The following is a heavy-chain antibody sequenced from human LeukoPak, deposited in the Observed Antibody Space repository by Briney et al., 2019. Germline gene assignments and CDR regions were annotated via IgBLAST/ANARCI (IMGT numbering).Heavy chain of an antibody. CDR2: ISAYNGNT. CDR1: GYTFTSYG. Sequence: GASVKVSCKASGYTFTSYGISWVRQAPGQGLEWMGWISAYNGNTNYAQKLQGRVTMTRDTSTSTVYMELSSLRSEDTAVYYCARACYYDSSGYYYHDYYYYYGMDVWGQGTTVTVSS. J-gene: IGHJ6*02. CDR3: ARACYYDSSGYYYHDYYYYYGMDV. V-gene: IGHV1-18*01. D-gene: IGHD3-22*01.